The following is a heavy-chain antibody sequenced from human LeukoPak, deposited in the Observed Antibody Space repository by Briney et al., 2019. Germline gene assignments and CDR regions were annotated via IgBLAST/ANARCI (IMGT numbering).Heavy chain of an antibody. CDR2: IFPSGST. V-gene: IGHV4-38-2*01. CDR1: GYSISSGYS. Sequence: SETLSLTCAVSGYSISSGYSWGWIRQPPGKGLEWIGSIFPSGSTYFNPSLQSRVTISVDTSNNQFSLKLSSVTAADTAVYYCARVGYNYGYADYWGQGTLVTVSS. D-gene: IGHD5-18*01. J-gene: IGHJ4*02. CDR3: ARVGYNYGYADY.